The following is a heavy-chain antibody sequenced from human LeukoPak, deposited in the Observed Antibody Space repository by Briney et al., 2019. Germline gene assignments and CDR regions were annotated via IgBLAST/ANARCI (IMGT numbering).Heavy chain of an antibody. J-gene: IGHJ4*02. V-gene: IGHV3-7*01. D-gene: IGHD1-26*01. CDR3: ARDAGWGRFDY. CDR2: INQDGSVR. Sequence: GGSLSFSCADSGFIFRGHWGTWLRQAPGKGLEWVANINQDGSVRWYVDSVKGRITLSRENAKQSVYLQMNSLRADDTAVYFCARDAGWGRFDYWGQGTLLTVSS. CDR1: GFIFRGHW.